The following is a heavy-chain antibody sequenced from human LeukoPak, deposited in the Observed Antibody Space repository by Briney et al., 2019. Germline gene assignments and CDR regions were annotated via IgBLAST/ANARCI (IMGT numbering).Heavy chain of an antibody. CDR3: ARTGCSSTSCYFPYWFDP. V-gene: IGHV5-51*01. Sequence: GESLKISCKGSGYSFTSYWIGWVRQMPGKGLEWMGIIYPGDSDTRYSPSFQGQVTISADKSISTAYLQWSSLKASDTAMYYCARTGCSSTSCYFPYWFDPWGQGTLVTVSS. J-gene: IGHJ5*02. CDR1: GYSFTSYW. D-gene: IGHD2-2*01. CDR2: IYPGDSDT.